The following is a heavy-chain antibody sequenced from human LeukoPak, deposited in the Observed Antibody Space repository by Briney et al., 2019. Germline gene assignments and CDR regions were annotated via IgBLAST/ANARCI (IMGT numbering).Heavy chain of an antibody. J-gene: IGHJ6*02. Sequence: GGALRLSRAASGVTLSRYYMTWVRQAPGKGLEWVSSISSSSYIYYADSVKGRFTISRDNAKNSLDLQMNSLRAEDTAVYYCASSLSYYGMDVWGQGTTVTVSS. CDR3: ASSLSYYGMDV. CDR1: GVTLSRYY. V-gene: IGHV3-21*01. CDR2: ISSSSYI.